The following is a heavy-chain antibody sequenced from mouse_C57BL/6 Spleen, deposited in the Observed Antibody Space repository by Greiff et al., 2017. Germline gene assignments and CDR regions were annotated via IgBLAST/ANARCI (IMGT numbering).Heavy chain of an antibody. J-gene: IGHJ1*03. CDR3: ARTYYDYDGYFDV. D-gene: IGHD2-4*01. Sequence: VQLVESGAELVKPGASVKISCKASGYAFSSYWMNWVKQRPGKGLEWIGQIYPGDGDTEYNGKFKGKAKLTADKSSSTAYMQLSSLTSEDSAVYFCARTYYDYDGYFDVWGTGTTVTVSS. V-gene: IGHV1-80*01. CDR1: GYAFSSYW. CDR2: IYPGDGDT.